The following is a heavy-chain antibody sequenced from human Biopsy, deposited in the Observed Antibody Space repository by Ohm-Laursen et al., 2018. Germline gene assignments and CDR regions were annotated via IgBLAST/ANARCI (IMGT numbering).Heavy chain of an antibody. CDR1: GYTLTELS. CDR2: INPSGSTT. J-gene: IGHJ4*02. CDR3: ARNTGWYGDLYYFDY. Sequence: ASVKVSCKVSGYTLTELSMHWVRQAPGQGLEWMGMINPSGSTTSYPQIFQGRVTMTRDTSKSTVYMELSSLRSADTAVYLCARNTGWYGDLYYFDYWGQGTLVTVPS. V-gene: IGHV1-46*01. D-gene: IGHD6-19*01.